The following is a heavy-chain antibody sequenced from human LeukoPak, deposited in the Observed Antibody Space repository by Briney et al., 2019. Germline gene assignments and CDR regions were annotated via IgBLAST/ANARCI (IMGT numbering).Heavy chain of an antibody. D-gene: IGHD6-13*01. CDR3: AKAAAAPGFDF. J-gene: IGHJ4*02. V-gene: IGHV3-23*01. CDR2: VSGSGDRM. Sequence: GGSLRLSCAASGFTVNNNYMNWVRQAPGKGLEWVATVSGSGDRMYHADSVKGRFTISRDNSKNTIYLQMNSLRAEDTALYYCAKAAAAPGFDFWGQGTLVTVSS. CDR1: GFTVNNNY.